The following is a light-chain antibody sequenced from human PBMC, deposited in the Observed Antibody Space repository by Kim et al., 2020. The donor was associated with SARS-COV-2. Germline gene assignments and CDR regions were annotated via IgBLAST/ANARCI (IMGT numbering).Light chain of an antibody. CDR3: QQLNNAPLT. Sequence: AIQLTQSPSSLSASVGDRVTITCRASQRIGSAFAWYQQKPGKPPNLLIYGASKLPSGVPSRFSGSGSVTDFTLTISSLQPEDSAIYYCQQLNNAPLTFGGGTKVDIK. CDR2: GAS. V-gene: IGKV1D-13*01. CDR1: QRIGSA. J-gene: IGKJ4*01.